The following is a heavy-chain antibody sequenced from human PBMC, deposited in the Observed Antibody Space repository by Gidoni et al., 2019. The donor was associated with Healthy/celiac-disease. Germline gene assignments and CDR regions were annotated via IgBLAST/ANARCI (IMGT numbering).Heavy chain of an antibody. J-gene: IGHJ3*02. CDR3: AKDGLGLGELSLNPHHAFDI. CDR2: ISYDGSNK. Sequence: YGMHWVRQAPGKGLEWVAVISYDGSNKYYADSVKGRFTISRDNSKNTLYLQMNSLSAEDTAVYYCAKDGLGLGELSLNPHHAFDIWGQGTMVTVSS. D-gene: IGHD3-16*02. CDR1: YG. V-gene: IGHV3-30*18.